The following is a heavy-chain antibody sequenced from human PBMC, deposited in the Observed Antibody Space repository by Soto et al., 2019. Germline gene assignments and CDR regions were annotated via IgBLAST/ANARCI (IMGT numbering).Heavy chain of an antibody. J-gene: IGHJ4*02. CDR1: GYIFANDW. CDR3: ARRVAAHPYFDF. CDR2: IFPGDSDT. D-gene: IGHD6-6*01. Sequence: GESLKISCKGSGYIFANDWIAWVRQMPGKGLEWMGIIFPGDSDTRYSPSFQGQVTISADKSINTAYLQWSSLKASDAAVYYCARRVAAHPYFDFWGQGALVTASS. V-gene: IGHV5-51*01.